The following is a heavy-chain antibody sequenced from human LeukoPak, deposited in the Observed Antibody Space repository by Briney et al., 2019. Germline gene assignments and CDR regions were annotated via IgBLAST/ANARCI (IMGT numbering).Heavy chain of an antibody. CDR1: GGSISSGGYS. CDR3: ARHNWDGIDY. D-gene: IGHD1-1*01. J-gene: IGHJ4*02. Sequence: SQTLSLTFAVSGGSISSGGYSWSWIRQPPGKGLEWIGYIYHSGSTYYNPSLKSRVTISVDRSKNQFSLKLSSVTAADTAVYYCARHNWDGIDYWGQGTLVTVSS. V-gene: IGHV4-30-2*01. CDR2: IYHSGST.